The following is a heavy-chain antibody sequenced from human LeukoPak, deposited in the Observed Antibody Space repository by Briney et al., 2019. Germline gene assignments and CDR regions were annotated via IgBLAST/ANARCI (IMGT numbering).Heavy chain of an antibody. J-gene: IGHJ4*02. CDR3: ARAGAAAGTHFDY. V-gene: IGHV3-30*04. CDR1: GFTFSSYA. Sequence: GRSLRLSCAASGFTFSSYAMHWVRQAAGKGLEWEAVISDDGSNKYYADSVKGRFTISRDNSKNTLYLQMNTLRTEDTAVYYCARAGAAAGTHFDYWGQGTLVTVSS. D-gene: IGHD6-13*01. CDR2: ISDDGSNK.